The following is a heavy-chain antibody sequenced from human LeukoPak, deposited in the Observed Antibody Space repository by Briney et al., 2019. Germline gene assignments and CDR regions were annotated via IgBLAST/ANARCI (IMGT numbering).Heavy chain of an antibody. D-gene: IGHD4-17*01. Sequence: PSQTLSLTCTVYGGSPSSHYWSWLRQPPRKGLEWIRYIYYSGSTNYTPSLKSRVPISVDTSKNQFSLKLSSVTAADTAVYYCARSLTTVTYGGRFDYWGQGTLVTVSS. CDR3: ARSLTTVTYGGRFDY. J-gene: IGHJ4*02. CDR2: IYYSGST. V-gene: IGHV4-59*11. CDR1: GGSPSSHY.